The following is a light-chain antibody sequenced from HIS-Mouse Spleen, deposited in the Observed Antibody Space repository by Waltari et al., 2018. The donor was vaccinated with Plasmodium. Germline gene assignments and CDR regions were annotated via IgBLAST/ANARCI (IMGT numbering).Light chain of an antibody. CDR3: QQYNNWSFT. Sequence: EIVMPQSPATLPVSPGERPTLSVMASQSDSSNLAWYQQKPGQAPRLLIYGASTRATGIPARFSGSGSGTEFTLTISSLQSEDFAVYYCQQYNNWSFTFGPGTKVDIK. V-gene: IGKV3-15*01. CDR1: QSDSSN. J-gene: IGKJ3*01. CDR2: GAS.